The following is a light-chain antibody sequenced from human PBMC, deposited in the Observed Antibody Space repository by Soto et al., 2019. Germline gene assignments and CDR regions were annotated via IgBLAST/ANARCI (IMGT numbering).Light chain of an antibody. CDR3: QQYGTSPRT. CDR2: GVS. V-gene: IGKV3-20*01. J-gene: IGKJ1*01. CDR1: QSVRSSY. Sequence: EIVLTQSPGTLSLSPGERATLSCRASQSVRSSYLAWYQQKLGQAPRLLIYGVSNRATGIPDRFSGSGSGTDFTLTISRLEPEDFAIYYCQQYGTSPRTFGQGTTVEIK.